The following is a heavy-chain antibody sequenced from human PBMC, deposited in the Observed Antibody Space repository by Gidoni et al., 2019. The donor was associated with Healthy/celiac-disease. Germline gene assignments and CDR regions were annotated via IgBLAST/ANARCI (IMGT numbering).Heavy chain of an antibody. D-gene: IGHD3-22*01. CDR3: TTVPDSTYYYYYGMDV. CDR1: GFPFSNAW. CDR2: IKSKTDGGTT. Sequence: EVQLVESGGGLVKPGGSLRLSCAASGFPFSNAWMSWVRQAPGKGLEWVGRIKSKTDGGTTDYAAPVKGRFTISRDDSKNTLYLQMNSLKTEDTAVYYCTTVPDSTYYYYYGMDVWGQGTTVTVSS. V-gene: IGHV3-15*01. J-gene: IGHJ6*02.